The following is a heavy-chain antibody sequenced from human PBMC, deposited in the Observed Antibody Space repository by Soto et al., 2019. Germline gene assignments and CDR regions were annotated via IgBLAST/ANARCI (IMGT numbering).Heavy chain of an antibody. D-gene: IGHD3-22*01. CDR3: ARGGSAYYGYYYGMDV. CDR2: IKQDGSEK. Sequence: SGGSLRLSCAASGFTFNNYWMTWVRQAPGKGLEWVANIKQDGSEKYYVGSVKGRFTFSRDNAKNSLYLQMNSLRAEDTAVYYCARGGSAYYGYYYGMDVWGQGTTVTVSS. CDR1: GFTFNNYW. J-gene: IGHJ6*02. V-gene: IGHV3-7*03.